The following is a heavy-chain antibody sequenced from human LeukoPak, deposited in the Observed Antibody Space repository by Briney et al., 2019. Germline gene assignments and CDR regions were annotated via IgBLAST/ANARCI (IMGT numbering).Heavy chain of an antibody. CDR3: SHLAYCGSDCS. V-gene: IGHV3-15*01. Sequence: PGGSLRLSCAASGSTFSNAWMTWVRQAPGKGLEWVGRIKSRSDGGTTEYAAPVKGRFTISRGDSKNTLYLQMNSLKTEDTAVYYCSHLAYCGSDCSWGQGTLVTVSS. J-gene: IGHJ5*02. D-gene: IGHD2-21*02. CDR2: IKSRSDGGTT. CDR1: GSTFSNAW.